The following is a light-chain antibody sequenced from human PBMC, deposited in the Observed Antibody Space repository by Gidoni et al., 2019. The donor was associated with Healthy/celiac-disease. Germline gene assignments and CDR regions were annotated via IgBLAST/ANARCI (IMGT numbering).Light chain of an antibody. CDR1: SSNIGSNT. CDR3: AAWDDSLNGSWV. V-gene: IGLV1-44*01. CDR2: SNN. J-gene: IGLJ3*02. Sequence: SVLTQPPSASGTPGQRVTISCSGSSSNIGSNTVNWYQQLPGTAPKLLIYSNNQRPSGVSDRFSGSKSGTSASLAISGLQSEDEADYYCAAWDDSLNGSWVFGGGTKLTVL.